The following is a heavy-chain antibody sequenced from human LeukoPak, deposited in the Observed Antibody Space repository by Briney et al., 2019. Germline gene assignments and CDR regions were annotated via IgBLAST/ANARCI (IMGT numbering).Heavy chain of an antibody. V-gene: IGHV1-24*01. Sequence: GASVKVSCKVSGYTLTELSMHWVRQAPGKGLEWMGGFDPEDGETIYAQKFQGRVTMTEDTSTDTAYMELSSLRSEDTAVYYCATNAKLEKYSSSWYSDYYYGMDVWGQGTTVTVSS. CDR2: FDPEDGET. J-gene: IGHJ6*02. CDR3: ATNAKLEKYSSSWYSDYYYGMDV. CDR1: GYTLTELS. D-gene: IGHD6-13*01.